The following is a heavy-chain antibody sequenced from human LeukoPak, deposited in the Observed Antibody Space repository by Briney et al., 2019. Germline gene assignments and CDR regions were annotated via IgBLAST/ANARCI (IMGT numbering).Heavy chain of an antibody. D-gene: IGHD2-15*01. CDR3: ARETRGSNVVVVAATAHFQH. CDR1: GGSISSYY. J-gene: IGHJ1*01. CDR2: IYYSGST. Sequence: SETLSLTCTVSGGSISSYYWSWIRQPPGKGLEWIGYIYYSGSTNYNPSLKSRVTISVDTSKNQFSLKLSSVTAADTAAYYCARETRGSNVVVVAATAHFQHWGQGTLVTVSS. V-gene: IGHV4-59*01.